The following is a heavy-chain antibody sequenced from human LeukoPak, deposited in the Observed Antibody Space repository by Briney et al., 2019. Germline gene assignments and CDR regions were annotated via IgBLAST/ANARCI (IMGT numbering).Heavy chain of an antibody. V-gene: IGHV3-74*01. Sequence: GGSLRLFCAASGFPFSYDCMHCVRQAPGRGLVWVSRINSEGSSTSCGVPVKGRFNIYRDNAEHTLYLKINSLRVEDTAVYSCARASGTDATGYVQIDLWGQGTLVTVSS. CDR2: INSEGSST. CDR1: GFPFSYDC. J-gene: IGHJ5*02. CDR3: ARASGTDATGYVQIDL. D-gene: IGHD3-9*01.